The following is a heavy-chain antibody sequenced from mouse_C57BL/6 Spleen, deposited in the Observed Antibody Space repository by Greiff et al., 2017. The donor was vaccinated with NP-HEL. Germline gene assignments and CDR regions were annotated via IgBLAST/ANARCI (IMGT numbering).Heavy chain of an antibody. CDR3: ARRGDYDGYFDV. Sequence: EVQLQQSGPELVKPGDSVKISCKASGYSFTGYFMNWVMQSHGKSLEWIGRINPYNGDTFSNQKFKGKATFTVDKSSSTAHMELRSLTSEDSAVYYCARRGDYDGYFDVWGTGTTVTVSS. V-gene: IGHV1-20*01. CDR2: INPYNGDT. D-gene: IGHD2-3*01. J-gene: IGHJ1*03. CDR1: GYSFTGYF.